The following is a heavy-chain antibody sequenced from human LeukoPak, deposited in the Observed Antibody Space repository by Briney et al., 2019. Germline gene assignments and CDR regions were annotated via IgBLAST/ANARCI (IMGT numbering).Heavy chain of an antibody. CDR1: GGSISSYY. V-gene: IGHV4-4*07. CDR3: ARVRGGYCSGGSCYRAEYFQH. J-gene: IGHJ1*01. D-gene: IGHD2-15*01. Sequence: SETLSLTCTVSGGSISSYYWSWIRQPAGKGLEWIGRIYTSGSTNYNPSLKSRVTMSVDTSKNQFSLKLSSVTAADTAVYYCARVRGGYCSGGSCYRAEYFQHWGQGTLVTVSS. CDR2: IYTSGST.